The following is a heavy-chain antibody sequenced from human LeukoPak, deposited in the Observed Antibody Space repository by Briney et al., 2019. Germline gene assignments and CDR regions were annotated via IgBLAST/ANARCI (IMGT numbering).Heavy chain of an antibody. D-gene: IGHD2-2*01. J-gene: IGHJ3*02. Sequence: GGSLRLSCAASGFTFSSYGMSWVRQAPGKGLEWVSAISGSGGSTYYADSVKGRFTISRDNSKNTLYLQMNSLRAEDTAVYYCARDMDEYCSSTSCYDAFDIWGQGTMVTVSS. CDR1: GFTFSSYG. CDR2: ISGSGGST. CDR3: ARDMDEYCSSTSCYDAFDI. V-gene: IGHV3-23*01.